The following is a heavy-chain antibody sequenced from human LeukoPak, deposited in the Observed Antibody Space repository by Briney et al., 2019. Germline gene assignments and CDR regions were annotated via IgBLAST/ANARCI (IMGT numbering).Heavy chain of an antibody. CDR2: ISGSGGST. D-gene: IGHD2-15*01. V-gene: IGHV3-23*01. J-gene: IGHJ5*02. CDR1: GFTFSSYG. CDR3: ARGYCSGGSCYFFTESNWIDP. Sequence: PGGSLRLSCAASGFTFSSYGMSWVRQAPGKGLEWVSAISGSGGSTYYADSVKGRFIISRDNSKNTLYLQMNSLRTEDTAVYYCARGYCSGGSCYFFTESNWIDPWGQGTLVTVSS.